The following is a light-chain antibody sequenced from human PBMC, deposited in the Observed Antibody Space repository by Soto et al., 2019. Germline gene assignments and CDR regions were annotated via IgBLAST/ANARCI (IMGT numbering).Light chain of an antibody. Sequence: ETVMTQSPATLSVSPGERATLSCRASQSVSSNLAWYQQKPGQPPRLLMYGASTRATGLPARFTGSGSGTEYTLSISSLQSEDFAVYYCQQHNNWPPTFGQGTKVDIK. V-gene: IGKV3-15*01. J-gene: IGKJ1*01. CDR1: QSVSSN. CDR3: QQHNNWPPT. CDR2: GAS.